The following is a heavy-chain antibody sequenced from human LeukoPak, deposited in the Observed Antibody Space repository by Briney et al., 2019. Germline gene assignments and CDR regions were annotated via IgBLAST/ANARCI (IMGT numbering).Heavy chain of an antibody. CDR2: ISWNSGSI. CDR1: GFTFDDHA. Sequence: GGSLRLSCAASGFTFDDHAMHWVRQAPGKGLEWVSGISWNSGSIGYADSVKGRFTISRDNAKNSLYLQMNSLRAEDTALYYCAKDRGAYYYGMDVWGQGTTVTVSS. J-gene: IGHJ6*02. V-gene: IGHV3-9*01. CDR3: AKDRGAYYYGMDV. D-gene: IGHD1-26*01.